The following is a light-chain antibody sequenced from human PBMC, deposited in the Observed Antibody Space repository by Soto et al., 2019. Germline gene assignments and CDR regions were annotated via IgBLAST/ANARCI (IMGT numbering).Light chain of an antibody. CDR3: QSYDSSLTGPL. Sequence: QAVVTQPPSVSGAPGQRVTVSCTGSSSNIGAGYDVHWYQQVPGTAPKLLIYGNSNRPSGVPDRFSGSKSGTSASLAITGLQAEDEADYYCQSYDSSLTGPLFGGGTKVTVL. V-gene: IGLV1-40*01. J-gene: IGLJ2*01. CDR2: GNS. CDR1: SSNIGAGYD.